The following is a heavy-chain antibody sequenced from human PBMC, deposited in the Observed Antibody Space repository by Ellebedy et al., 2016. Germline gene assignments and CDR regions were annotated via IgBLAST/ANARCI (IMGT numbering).Heavy chain of an antibody. J-gene: IGHJ4*02. CDR2: ISSTGGNT. CDR1: GFTFSIYA. V-gene: IGHV3-64D*06. Sequence: GGSLRLSCSASGFTFSIYAMHWVRQAPGKGLEYVSGISSTGGNTYYTDSLKGRFTISRDNSKNTLYLQMSSLRAEDTAVYYCVRRPLHSSSWNEVLAYWGQGTLVTVSS. CDR3: VRRPLHSSSWNEVLAY. D-gene: IGHD6-13*01.